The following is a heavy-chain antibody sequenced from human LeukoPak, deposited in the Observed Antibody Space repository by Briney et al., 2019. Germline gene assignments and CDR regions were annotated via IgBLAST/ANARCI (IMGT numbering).Heavy chain of an antibody. CDR2: ISSSTTI. J-gene: IGHJ4*02. CDR3: ARDYHGDYSFDY. D-gene: IGHD4-17*01. Sequence: GGSLRLSCAASGFTFSSYSMIWVRQAPGKGLEWVSYISSSTTIYYADSVKGRFTISSDNAKNSLYLQMNSLRAEDTAVYYCARDYHGDYSFDYWGQGTLVTVSS. CDR1: GFTFSSYS. V-gene: IGHV3-48*01.